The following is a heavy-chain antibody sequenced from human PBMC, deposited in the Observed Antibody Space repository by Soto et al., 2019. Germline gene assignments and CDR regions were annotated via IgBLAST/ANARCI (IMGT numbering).Heavy chain of an antibody. CDR2: IIPIFGTA. CDR1: GGTFSSYA. J-gene: IGHJ5*02. CDR3: ARAPRISSGGWFDP. V-gene: IGHV1-69*13. Sequence: ASVKVSCKASGGTFSSYAISWVRQAPGQGLEWMGGIIPIFGTANYAQKFQGRVTITADESTSTAYMELSSLRSEDTAVYYCARAPRISSGGWFDPWGREPWSPSPQ. D-gene: IGHD6-25*01.